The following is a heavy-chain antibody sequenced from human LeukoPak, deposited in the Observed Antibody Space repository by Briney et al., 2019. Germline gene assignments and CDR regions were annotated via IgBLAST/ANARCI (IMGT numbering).Heavy chain of an antibody. CDR1: GYTLTELS. J-gene: IGHJ5*02. CDR2: FDPEDGET. D-gene: IGHD2-15*01. Sequence: ASVKVSCKVSGYTLTELSMNWLRQAPVKGLEWMRGFDPEDGETIYAQKFQGRVTMTEDTSTDTAYMELSSVRSEDTAVYYCATDSPPFGCSGGSCYPRFGGWFDPWGQGTLVTVSS. CDR3: ATDSPPFGCSGGSCYPRFGGWFDP. V-gene: IGHV1-24*01.